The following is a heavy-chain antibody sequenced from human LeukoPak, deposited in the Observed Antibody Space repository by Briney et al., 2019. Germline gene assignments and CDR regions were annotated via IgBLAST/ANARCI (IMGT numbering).Heavy chain of an antibody. V-gene: IGHV3-74*01. CDR1: GLTFCSYW. D-gene: IGHD2-15*01. Sequence: GGALRLSCAASGLTFCSYWMHWVRQAPGKGLGWVSRINSDGSTTNYADSVKGRFTISRDNAENTLYPQMNSLRVEDTAVYYCTRRVSATRWFDPWGQGTLVTVSS. J-gene: IGHJ5*02. CDR3: TRRVSATRWFDP. CDR2: INSDGSTT.